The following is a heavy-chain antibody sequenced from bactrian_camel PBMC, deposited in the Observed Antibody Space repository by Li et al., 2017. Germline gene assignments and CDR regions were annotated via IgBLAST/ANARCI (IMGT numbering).Heavy chain of an antibody. J-gene: IGHJ4*01. V-gene: IGHV3S1*01. CDR2: TYIRGDMI. D-gene: IGHD1*01. CDR3: AWRSRVGGSCDAVETRFLYVV. CDR1: GVSYWRYC. Sequence: HVQLVESGGGSVQAGGSLRLSCVASGVSYWRYCMGWFRQAPGKEREGVAATYIRGDMIYYSESVKGRFTISQDNVKNTLYLQMNSLQTEDTAMYYCAWRSRVGGSCDAVETRFLYVVWGQGTQVTVS.